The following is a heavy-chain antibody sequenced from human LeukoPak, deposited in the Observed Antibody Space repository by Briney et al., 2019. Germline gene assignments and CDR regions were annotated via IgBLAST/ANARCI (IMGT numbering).Heavy chain of an antibody. V-gene: IGHV3-7*01. CDR1: GFIYRRYR. D-gene: IGHD6-19*01. CDR3: ARDRTIAVAGMGYYYYMDV. J-gene: IGHJ6*03. Sequence: GGSLRLSCAASGFIYRRYRVSWVRQAPGKGLEWVANIKQDGSEKYYVDSVKGRFTISRDNAKNSLYLQMNSLRAEDTAVYYCARDRTIAVAGMGYYYYMDVWGKGTTVTVSS. CDR2: IKQDGSEK.